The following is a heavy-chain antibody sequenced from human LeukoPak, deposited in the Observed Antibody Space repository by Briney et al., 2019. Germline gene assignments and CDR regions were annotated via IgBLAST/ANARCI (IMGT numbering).Heavy chain of an antibody. CDR1: GYTFSSYG. J-gene: IGHJ4*02. V-gene: IGHV1-18*01. CDR3: ARGGGRATTYYAFAY. D-gene: IGHD2/OR15-2a*01. CDR2: ISAYNGHA. Sequence: GASVKVSCKGSGYTFSSYGLSWVRQAPGQGLEWMGGISAYNGHANYAQKFQGRVTMTTDTSTSTAYMELRSLTSDDTAVYYCARGGGRATTYYAFAYWGQGTLVTVSS.